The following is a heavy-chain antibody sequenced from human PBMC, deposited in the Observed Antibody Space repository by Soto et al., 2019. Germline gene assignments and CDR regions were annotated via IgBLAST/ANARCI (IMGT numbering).Heavy chain of an antibody. CDR3: ARDSAGLTIWFGELFWSDLDY. D-gene: IGHD3-10*01. V-gene: IGHV3-30-3*01. J-gene: IGHJ4*02. CDR2: ISYDGSNK. CDR1: GFTFSSYA. Sequence: GGSLRLSCAASGFTFSSYAMHWVRQAPGKGLEWVAVISYDGSNKYYADSVKGRFTISRDNSKNTLYLQMNSLRAEDTAVYYCARDSAGLTIWFGELFWSDLDYWGQGTLVTVSS.